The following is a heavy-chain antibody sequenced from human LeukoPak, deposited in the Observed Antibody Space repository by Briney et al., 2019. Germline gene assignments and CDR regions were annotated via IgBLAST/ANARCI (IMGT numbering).Heavy chain of an antibody. V-gene: IGHV3-30*18. Sequence: GGSLRLSCAASGFTFSSYGMHWVRQAPGKGLEWVAVISYDGSNKYYADSVKGRFTISRDNFKNTLYLQMNSLRAEDTAVYYCAKDSTAYDFWSGYFDYWGQGTLVTVSS. D-gene: IGHD3-3*01. CDR3: AKDSTAYDFWSGYFDY. CDR1: GFTFSSYG. CDR2: ISYDGSNK. J-gene: IGHJ4*02.